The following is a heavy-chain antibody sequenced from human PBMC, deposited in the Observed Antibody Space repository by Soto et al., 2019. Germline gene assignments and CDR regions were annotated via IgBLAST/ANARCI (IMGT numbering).Heavy chain of an antibody. J-gene: IGHJ4*02. Sequence: QVQLVESGGGVVQPGRSLRLSCAASGFTFSSYGMHWVRQAPGKGLEWVAVISYDGSNKYYADSVKGRFTISRDNSKNTLYLQMNSLRAEDTAVYYCAKLSYYGSGSFDYWGQGTLVTVSS. CDR2: ISYDGSNK. V-gene: IGHV3-30*18. D-gene: IGHD3-10*01. CDR1: GFTFSSYG. CDR3: AKLSYYGSGSFDY.